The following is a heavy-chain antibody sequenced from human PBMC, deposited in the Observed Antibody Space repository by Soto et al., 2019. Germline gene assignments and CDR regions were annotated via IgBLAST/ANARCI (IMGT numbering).Heavy chain of an antibody. V-gene: IGHV4-34*01. CDR3: ARGQDIVVVPAGIWPLYYMDV. CDR2: INHSGST. Sequence: SETLSLTCAVYGGSFSGYYWSWIRQPPGKGLEWIGEINHSGSTNYNPSLKSRVTISVDTSKNQFSLKLSSVTAADTAVYYCARGQDIVVVPAGIWPLYYMDVWGKGTTVTVSS. D-gene: IGHD2-2*01. CDR1: GGSFSGYY. J-gene: IGHJ6*03.